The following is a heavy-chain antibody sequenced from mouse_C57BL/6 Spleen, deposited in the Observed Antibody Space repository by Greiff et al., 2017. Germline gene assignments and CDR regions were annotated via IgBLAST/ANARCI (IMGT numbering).Heavy chain of an antibody. Sequence: EVKLQESGTVLARPGASVKMSCKTSVYTFTSYWLHWVKQRLGQGLAWIGAIYPGNSDTSYNQKFKGKAKLTAVTSARTAYMELSSLTNEDSAVYYCTSFYYGSNPHFDYWGQGTTLTV. J-gene: IGHJ2*01. CDR3: TSFYYGSNPHFDY. CDR1: VYTFTSYW. D-gene: IGHD1-1*01. V-gene: IGHV1-5*01. CDR2: IYPGNSDT.